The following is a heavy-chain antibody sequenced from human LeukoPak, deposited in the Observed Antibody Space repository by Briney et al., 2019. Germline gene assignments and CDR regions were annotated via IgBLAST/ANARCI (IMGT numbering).Heavy chain of an antibody. J-gene: IGHJ3*02. CDR1: GDSISGSGHF. D-gene: IGHD3-10*01. CDR2: IHYGGRA. V-gene: IGHV4-39*01. Sequence: PSETLSLTCTVSGDSISGSGHFWGWIRKPPGKGLEWIGSIHYGGRASYFPSLESRVTISVDTSKNQFSLKVTSLTAADTAVYYCARVNGGDAFDIWGQGKMVTVSS. CDR3: ARVNGGDAFDI.